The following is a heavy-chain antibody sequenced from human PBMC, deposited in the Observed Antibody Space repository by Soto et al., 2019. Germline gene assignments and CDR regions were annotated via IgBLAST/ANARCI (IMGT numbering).Heavy chain of an antibody. Sequence: GGSLRLSCAASGFTCISYAMSWVRQAPGKWLYWVSAISGSGGSTYYADSVKGRFTISRDNSKNTLYLQMNSLRAEDTAVYYCAKGPSRYSSGWYLTPNYYYYGMDVWGQGTTVTVS. D-gene: IGHD6-19*01. CDR3: AKGPSRYSSGWYLTPNYYYYGMDV. V-gene: IGHV3-23*01. CDR2: ISGSGGST. J-gene: IGHJ6*02. CDR1: GFTCISYA.